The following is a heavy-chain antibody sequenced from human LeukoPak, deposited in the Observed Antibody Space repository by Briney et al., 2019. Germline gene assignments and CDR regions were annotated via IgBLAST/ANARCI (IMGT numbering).Heavy chain of an antibody. J-gene: IGHJ4*02. V-gene: IGHV3-21*01. Sequence: PGGSLRLSCAASGFTFSSYSMNWVRQAPGKGLEWVSSISSSSSYIYYVDSVKGRFTISRDNAKNSLYLQMNSLRAGDTAVYYCARVGYNYGILTGYGSEYYFDYWGQGTLVTVSS. CDR2: ISSSSSYI. CDR3: ARVGYNYGILTGYGSEYYFDY. CDR1: GFTFSSYS. D-gene: IGHD3-9*01.